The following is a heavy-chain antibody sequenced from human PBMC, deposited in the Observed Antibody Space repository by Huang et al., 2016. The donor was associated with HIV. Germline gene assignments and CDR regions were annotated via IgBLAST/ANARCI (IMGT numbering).Heavy chain of an antibody. CDR2: IYYSGTT. CDR3: ARDTDGGRTFDI. J-gene: IGHJ3*02. V-gene: IGHV4-30-4*08. D-gene: IGHD2-2*02. Sequence: QVQLQESGPGLVKPSQTLSLTCTVSGGSISSGGYYWSWIRQPPGKGLEWVGYIYYSGTTYYNPSLKSRVTISVDASKNQFSLKLSAVTAADTAVYYCARDTDGGRTFDIWGQGTMVTVSS. CDR1: GGSISSGGYY.